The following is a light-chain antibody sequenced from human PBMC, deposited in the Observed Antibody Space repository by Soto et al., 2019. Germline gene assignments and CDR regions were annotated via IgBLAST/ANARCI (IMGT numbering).Light chain of an antibody. CDR2: GAS. J-gene: IGKJ5*01. CDR1: QSVSSSY. CDR3: QQDYKLPIT. V-gene: IGKV3D-7*01. Sequence: PGERVPLSCRASQSVSSSYLTWYQQKPGQAPRLLIYGASTRATGIPARFSGSGSGTDFTLTISSLQPEDFAVYYCQQDYKLPITFGQGTRLENK.